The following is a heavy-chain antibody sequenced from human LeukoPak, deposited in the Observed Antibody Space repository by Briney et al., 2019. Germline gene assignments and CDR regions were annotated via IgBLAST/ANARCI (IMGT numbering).Heavy chain of an antibody. V-gene: IGHV1-18*01. CDR1: GYTFTSYG. J-gene: IGHJ4*02. D-gene: IGHD3-3*01. Sequence: GASVKVSCKASGYTFTSYGISWVRQAPGQGLEWMGWISAYNGNTNYAQKLQGRVTMTEDTSTDTAYMELSSLRSEDTALYYCAKDLGPRDFWSGYCLDYWGQGTLVTVSS. CDR3: AKDLGPRDFWSGYCLDY. CDR2: ISAYNGNT.